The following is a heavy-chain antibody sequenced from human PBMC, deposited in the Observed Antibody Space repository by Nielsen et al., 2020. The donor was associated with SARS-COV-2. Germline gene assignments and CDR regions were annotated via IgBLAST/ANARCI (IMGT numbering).Heavy chain of an antibody. CDR1: SGSFSDYY. CDR3: ARDLAAAGWGAFDI. J-gene: IGHJ3*02. V-gene: IGHV4-34*01. CDR2: INHSGST. D-gene: IGHD6-13*01. Sequence: SETLSLTCAVYSGSFSDYYWSWIRQPPGKGLEWIGEINHSGSTNYNPSLRSRVTISVDTSKNQFSLKLSSVTAADTAVYYCARDLAAAGWGAFDIWGQGTMVTVSS.